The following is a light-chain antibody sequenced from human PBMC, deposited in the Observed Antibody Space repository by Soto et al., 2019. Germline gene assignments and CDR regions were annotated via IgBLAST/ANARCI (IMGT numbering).Light chain of an antibody. CDR2: EAS. CDR1: QSINNY. V-gene: IGKV1-5*03. Sequence: DIQVTQSPSSVSASVGDRVTITCRESQSINNYLAWYKQKQGRAPEFXMYEASRVQSGVPSRFSGSGSGTEFTLTISSLQADDFATYYCLQYSTYSRTFGQGTKVDIK. CDR3: LQYSTYSRT. J-gene: IGKJ1*01.